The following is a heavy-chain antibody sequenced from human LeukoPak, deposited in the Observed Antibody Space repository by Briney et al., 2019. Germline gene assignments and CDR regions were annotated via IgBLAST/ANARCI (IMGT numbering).Heavy chain of an antibody. CDR3: ARDRAWGNDAFDI. Sequence: GGSLRLSCTASGFTFSSYSMNWVRQAPGKGLEWVSYISSSSNTIYYADSVKGRFTISRDNAKNSLYLQMNSLRAEDTAVYYCARDRAWGNDAFDIWGQGTMVTVSS. CDR1: GFTFSSYS. D-gene: IGHD3-16*01. CDR2: ISSSSNTI. J-gene: IGHJ3*02. V-gene: IGHV3-48*01.